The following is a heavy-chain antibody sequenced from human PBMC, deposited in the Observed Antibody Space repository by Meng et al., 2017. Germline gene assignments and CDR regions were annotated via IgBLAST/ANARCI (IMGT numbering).Heavy chain of an antibody. D-gene: IGHD6-13*01. CDR3: ARSLYSSSWYIPLNYYGMDV. CDR2: ISSSGSTI. Sequence: GESLKISCAASGFTFSIYEMNWVRQAPGKGLEWVSYISSSGSTIYHADSVKGRFTISRDNAKNSLYLQMNSLRAEDTAVYYCARSLYSSSWYIPLNYYGMDVWGQGTTVTVSS. J-gene: IGHJ6*02. CDR1: GFTFSIYE. V-gene: IGHV3-48*03.